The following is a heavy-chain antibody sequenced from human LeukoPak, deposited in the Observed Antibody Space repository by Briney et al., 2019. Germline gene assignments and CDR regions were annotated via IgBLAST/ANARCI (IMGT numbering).Heavy chain of an antibody. J-gene: IGHJ3*02. V-gene: IGHV3-30*03. CDR3: ARAERFNYGSVAFDI. D-gene: IGHD3-10*01. Sequence: PGGSLRLSCAASGFTFSSYGMHWVRQAPGKGLEWVAVISYDGSNKYYADSVKGRFTISRDNSKNTLYLQMNSLRAEDTAVYYCARAERFNYGSVAFDIWGQGTMVTVSS. CDR1: GFTFSSYG. CDR2: ISYDGSNK.